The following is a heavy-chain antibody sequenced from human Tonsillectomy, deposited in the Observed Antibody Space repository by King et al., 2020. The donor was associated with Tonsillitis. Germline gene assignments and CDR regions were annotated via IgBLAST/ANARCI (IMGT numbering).Heavy chain of an antibody. CDR1: GGTFSSNG. CDR3: ASPREQLVRDYYYNGLDV. V-gene: IGHV1-69*06. CDR2: IIPIFGTT. D-gene: IGHD6-13*01. J-gene: IGHJ6*02. Sequence: QLVQSGAEVKKPGSSVQVSCKASGGTFSSNGLTWVRQAPGQGLEWMGGIIPIFGTTNYAQKFQGRVTISADKVTSTAYMELSSLKSDDTAVYYCASPREQLVRDYYYNGLDVWGQGTPVTVSS.